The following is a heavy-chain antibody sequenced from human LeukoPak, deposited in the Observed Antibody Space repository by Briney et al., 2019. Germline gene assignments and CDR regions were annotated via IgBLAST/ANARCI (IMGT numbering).Heavy chain of an antibody. CDR2: ISYDGSNK. V-gene: IGHV3-30*18. J-gene: IGHJ4*02. D-gene: IGHD4-17*01. CDR1: GFTFSSYG. CDR3: AKAREDYGVSVRPVDY. Sequence: GGSLRLSCAASGFTFSSYGMHWVRQAPGKGLEWVAVISYDGSNKYYADSVKGRFTISRDNSKNTLYLQMNSLRAGDTAVYYCAKAREDYGVSVRPVDYWGQGTLVTVSS.